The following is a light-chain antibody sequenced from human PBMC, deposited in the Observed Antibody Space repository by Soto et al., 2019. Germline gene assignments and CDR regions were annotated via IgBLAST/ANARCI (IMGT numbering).Light chain of an antibody. CDR2: GAS. V-gene: IGKV3D-15*01. CDR1: QSVSNN. CDR3: QQYNHWPPT. Sequence: EIVLTQSPGTLSLSPGERATLSCRASQSVSNNYLAWYQQKPGQAPRLLIYGASNRATGIPDRFSGSGSGTEFTLTITSLRSEDFAVYYCQQYNHWPPTFGHGTKGDIK. J-gene: IGKJ1*01.